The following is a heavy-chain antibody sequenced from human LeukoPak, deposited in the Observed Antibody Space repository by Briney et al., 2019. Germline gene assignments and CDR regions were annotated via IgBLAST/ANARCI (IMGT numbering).Heavy chain of an antibody. J-gene: IGHJ4*02. CDR3: ARRGDSSGWYHFDY. CDR1: GGSISSYY. Sequence: SETLSLTCTVSGGSISSYYWSWIRQPPGKGLEWIGYIYYSGSTNYNPSLKSRVTISVDTSKNQFSLKLSSVTAADTAVYYCARRGDSSGWYHFDYWVQGTLVTVSS. V-gene: IGHV4-59*01. D-gene: IGHD6-19*01. CDR2: IYYSGST.